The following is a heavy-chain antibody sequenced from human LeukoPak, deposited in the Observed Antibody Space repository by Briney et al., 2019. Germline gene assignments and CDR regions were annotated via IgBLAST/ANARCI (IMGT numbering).Heavy chain of an antibody. J-gene: IGHJ4*02. CDR3: ARRHTPYSSSPRAAFFDY. CDR1: GFTFSDYY. Sequence: PGGSLRLSCAASGFTFSDYYMSWIRQAPGKGLEWVSYISSSGSTIYYADSVKGRFTISRDNAKNSLYLQMNSLRAEDTAVYYCARRHTPYSSSPRAAFFDYWGQGTLVTVSS. D-gene: IGHD6-6*01. CDR2: ISSSGSTI. V-gene: IGHV3-11*04.